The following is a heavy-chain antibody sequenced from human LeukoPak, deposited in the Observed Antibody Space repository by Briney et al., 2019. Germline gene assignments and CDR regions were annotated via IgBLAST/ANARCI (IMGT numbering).Heavy chain of an antibody. CDR1: GFTFSSSA. CDR3: ARGVGGPTPYYFDY. CDR2: ISGSGGST. Sequence: GGSLRLSCAASGFTFSSSAMSWVRQAPGKGLEWVSAISGSGGSTYYADSVKGRFTISRDNSKNTLYLQMNSLRAEDTAVYYCARGVGGPTPYYFDYWGQGTLVTVSS. D-gene: IGHD2-15*01. V-gene: IGHV3-23*01. J-gene: IGHJ4*02.